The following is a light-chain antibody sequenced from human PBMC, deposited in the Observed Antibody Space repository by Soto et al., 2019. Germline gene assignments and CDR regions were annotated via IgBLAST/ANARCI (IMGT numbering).Light chain of an antibody. J-gene: IGKJ2*01. CDR1: QSLVYSDGNAY. CDR2: QVS. CDR3: KQATHSVPYT. V-gene: IGKV2-30*01. Sequence: DVVMTQSPLSLPVTLGQPASISCRSSQSLVYSDGNAYLNWFHQRPGQSPRRLIYQVSNRDSGDPETLVGNGLGTDFTLKISRVRAQAVLYYYCKQATHSVPYTFGQGTNLEIK.